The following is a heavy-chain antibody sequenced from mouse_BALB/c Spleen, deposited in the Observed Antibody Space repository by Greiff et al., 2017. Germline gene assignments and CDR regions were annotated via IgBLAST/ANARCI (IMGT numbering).Heavy chain of an antibody. Sequence: QVQLKQSGPGLVAPSQSLSITCTVSGFSLTSYGVHWVRQPPGKGLEWLGVIWAGGSTNYNSALMSRLSISKDNSKSQVFLKMNSLQANDTAIYYCARNGGYDDYYAMDDWGQGTSVTVSS. CDR1: GFSLTSYG. D-gene: IGHD2-2*01. CDR2: IWAGGST. J-gene: IGHJ4*01. V-gene: IGHV2-9*02. CDR3: ARNGGYDDYYAMDD.